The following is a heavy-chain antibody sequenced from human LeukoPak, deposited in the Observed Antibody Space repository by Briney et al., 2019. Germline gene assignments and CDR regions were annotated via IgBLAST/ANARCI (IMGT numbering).Heavy chain of an antibody. D-gene: IGHD3-10*01. CDR1: GGSISSSSYY. CDR3: ARHLGSGSYLYYFDY. Sequence: SETLSLTCTVSGGSISSSSYYWGWFRQPPGKGREGMGSIYYSGSTYYNPSLQSRVPISVDTSKNQFSLKLSSVTAADTAVYYCARHLGSGSYLYYFDYWGQGTLVTVSS. J-gene: IGHJ4*02. CDR2: IYYSGST. V-gene: IGHV4-39*01.